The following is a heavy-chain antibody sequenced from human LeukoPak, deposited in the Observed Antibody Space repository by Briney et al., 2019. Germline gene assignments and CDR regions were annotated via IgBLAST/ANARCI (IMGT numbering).Heavy chain of an antibody. D-gene: IGHD5-12*01. V-gene: IGHV1-18*01. J-gene: IGHJ3*02. Sequence: GASVKVSCKASGYTFTSYGISWVRQAPGQGLEWMGWISAYNGNTNYAQKLQGRVTMTTDTSTSTAYMELRSLRSDDTAVYYCASPLATSSYDAFDIWGQGTMVTVSS. CDR1: GYTFTSYG. CDR2: ISAYNGNT. CDR3: ASPLATSSYDAFDI.